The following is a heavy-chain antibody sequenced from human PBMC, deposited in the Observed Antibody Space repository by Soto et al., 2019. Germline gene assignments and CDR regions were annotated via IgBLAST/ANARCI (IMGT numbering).Heavy chain of an antibody. V-gene: IGHV4-34*02. J-gene: IGHJ6*02. CDR2: INHSGGT. CDR3: ARDRQYYHFWSDYQNEGPYGMDV. D-gene: IGHD3-3*02. Sequence: QVQLQQWGAGLLKSSETLSLTCAVYGGSFSGYSWTWIRQTPGKGLEWIGEINHSGGTNYNSSLKSRVIISVDTSKNQFSLILYSVTAADTAVYYCARDRQYYHFWSDYQNEGPYGMDVWGQGTTVPVSS. CDR1: GGSFSGYS.